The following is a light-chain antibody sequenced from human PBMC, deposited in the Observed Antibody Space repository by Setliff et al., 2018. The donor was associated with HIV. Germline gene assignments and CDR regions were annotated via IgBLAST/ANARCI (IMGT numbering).Light chain of an antibody. CDR1: SSDVGGYKY. CDR2: EVT. Sequence: QSALAQPASVSGSPGQSITMSCTGTSSDVGGYKYVSWYQQHPGKAPKLIIYEVTYRPSGVSNRFSGSKSGNTASLTISGLQAEDEADYYCSSYADGTIWVFGGGTKVTVL. CDR3: SSYADGTIWV. J-gene: IGLJ3*02. V-gene: IGLV2-14*01.